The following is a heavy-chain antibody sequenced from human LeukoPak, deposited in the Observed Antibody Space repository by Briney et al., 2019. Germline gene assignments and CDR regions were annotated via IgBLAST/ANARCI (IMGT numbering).Heavy chain of an antibody. CDR3: VGHYYDSGRYAQDAFDV. Sequence: SETLSLTCTVSGGSISSYWWCWIRQPPGKGLEWIGYIYHSGSTNYNPPLKSRVTMSVDTSKNQFSLKLTSVTAADTALFYCVGHYYDSGRYAQDAFDVWGQGTMVTVSS. V-gene: IGHV4-59*08. CDR2: IYHSGST. CDR1: GGSISSYW. D-gene: IGHD3-10*01. J-gene: IGHJ3*01.